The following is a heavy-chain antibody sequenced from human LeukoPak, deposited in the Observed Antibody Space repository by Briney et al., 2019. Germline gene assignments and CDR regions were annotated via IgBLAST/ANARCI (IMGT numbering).Heavy chain of an antibody. J-gene: IGHJ5*02. V-gene: IGHV1-2*02. Sequence: ASVKVSCKASGYTFTGYYMHWVRQAPGQGLEWMGWINPNSGGTNYAQKFQGRVTMARDTSISTAYMELSRLRSDDTAVYYCAREGIVVVPAATENWFDPWGQGTLVTVSS. CDR3: AREGIVVVPAATENWFDP. D-gene: IGHD2-2*01. CDR1: GYTFTGYY. CDR2: INPNSGGT.